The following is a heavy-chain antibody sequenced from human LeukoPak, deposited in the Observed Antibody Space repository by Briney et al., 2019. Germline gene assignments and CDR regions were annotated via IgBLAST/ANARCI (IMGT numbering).Heavy chain of an antibody. J-gene: IGHJ3*02. CDR2: IYYSGST. CDR3: ARPSIVGATRGAFDI. D-gene: IGHD1-26*01. Sequence: SETLSLTXTVSGGSISSSSYYWGWIRQPPGKGLEWIGSIYYSGSTYYNPSLKSRVTISVDTSKNQFSLKLSSVTAADTAVYYYARPSIVGATRGAFDIWGQGTMVTVSS. CDR1: GGSISSSSYY. V-gene: IGHV4-39*01.